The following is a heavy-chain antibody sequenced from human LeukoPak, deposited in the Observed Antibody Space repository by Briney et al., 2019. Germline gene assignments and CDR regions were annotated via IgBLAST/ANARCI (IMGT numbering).Heavy chain of an antibody. D-gene: IGHD6-19*01. CDR3: ASLIAVAGRQDY. Sequence: PGGPLRLSCAASGFTFSSYWMSWVRQAPGKGLEWVANIKQDGSEKYYVDSVKGRFTISRDNAKNSLYLKMNSLRAEDTAVYYCASLIAVAGRQDYWGQGTLVTVSS. CDR1: GFTFSSYW. J-gene: IGHJ4*02. CDR2: IKQDGSEK. V-gene: IGHV3-7*01.